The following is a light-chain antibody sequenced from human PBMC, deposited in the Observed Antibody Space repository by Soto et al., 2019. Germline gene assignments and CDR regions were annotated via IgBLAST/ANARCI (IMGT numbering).Light chain of an antibody. V-gene: IGKV1-5*01. CDR3: QQYNSYS. CDR1: QSISNW. J-gene: IGKJ1*01. CDR2: HAS. Sequence: DIPMTQSPSTLPASVGERLTITCRASQSISNWLAWYQQKPGTTPKRLIYHASNLESGVPARFSGSGSGTECTLTISSMQPDDFATYYCQQYNSYSFGQGTKVDIK.